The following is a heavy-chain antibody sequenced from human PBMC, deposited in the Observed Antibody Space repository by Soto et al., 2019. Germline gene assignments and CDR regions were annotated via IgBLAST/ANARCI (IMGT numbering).Heavy chain of an antibody. D-gene: IGHD6-13*01. CDR2: MNHNSGNT. Sequence: GASVKVSCKASGYTFTSYDINWVRQATGQGLEWMGWMNHNSGNTGYAQKFQGRFTISRDNSKNTLYLQMNSLRAEDTAVYYCARDLLEAAAAAGNEDYYYYYGMDVWGQGTTVTVSS. V-gene: IGHV1-8*01. J-gene: IGHJ6*02. CDR3: ARDLLEAAAAAGNEDYYYYYGMDV. CDR1: GYTFTSYD.